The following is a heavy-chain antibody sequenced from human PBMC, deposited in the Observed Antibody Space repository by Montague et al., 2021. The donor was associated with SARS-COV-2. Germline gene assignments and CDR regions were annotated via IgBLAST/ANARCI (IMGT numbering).Heavy chain of an antibody. CDR3: AHKVKWELYYFDY. CDR2: IFWDDDK. CDR1: GFSLSTSGEG. V-gene: IGHV2-5*02. J-gene: IGHJ4*02. Sequence: PALGKPTQTLTLTCTVSGFSLSTSGEGVGWIRQPPGNALEWLALIFWDDDKRYSPSLKNRVTITKDTSKNQVVLRMTNMDPLDTATYYCAHKVKWELYYFDYWGQGTLVTVSS. D-gene: IGHD4-23*01.